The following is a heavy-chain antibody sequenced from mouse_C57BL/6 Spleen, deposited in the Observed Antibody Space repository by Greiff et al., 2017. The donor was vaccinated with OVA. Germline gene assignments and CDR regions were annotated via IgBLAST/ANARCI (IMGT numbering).Heavy chain of an antibody. CDR2: IDPSDSET. CDR1: GYTFTSYW. V-gene: IGHV1-52*01. J-gene: IGHJ3*01. Sequence: QVQLKQPGAELVRPGSSVKLSCKASGYTFTSYWMHWVKQRPIQGLEWIGNIDPSDSETHYNQKFKDKATLTVDKSSSTAYMQLSSLTSEDSAVYYGAREGDGYSLAWFAYWGQGTLVTVSA. CDR3: AREGDGYSLAWFAY. D-gene: IGHD2-3*01.